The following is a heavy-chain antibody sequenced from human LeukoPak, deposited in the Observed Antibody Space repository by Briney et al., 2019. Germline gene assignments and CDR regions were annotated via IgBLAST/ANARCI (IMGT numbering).Heavy chain of an antibody. Sequence: GASVKVSCTASGYTFTGYYMHWVRQAPGQGLEWMGWINPNSGGTNYAQKFQGRVTMTRDTSISTAYMELSRLRSDDTAVYYCASLHYDSSGLYADAFDIWGQGTMVTVSS. CDR2: INPNSGGT. CDR3: ASLHYDSSGLYADAFDI. V-gene: IGHV1-2*02. D-gene: IGHD3-22*01. J-gene: IGHJ3*02. CDR1: GYTFTGYY.